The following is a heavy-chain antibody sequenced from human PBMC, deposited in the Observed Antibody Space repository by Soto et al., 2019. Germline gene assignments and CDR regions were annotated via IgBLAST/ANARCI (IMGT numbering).Heavy chain of an antibody. CDR1: GYSFTSYW. CDR2: IDPSDSYT. Sequence: AESLNISCKVSGYSFTSYWISWVLQMPGKGLEWMGRIDPSDSYTNYSPSFQGHVTISADKSISTAYLQWSSLKASDTAMYYCAHHSGSYSQPDYWGQGTLVTVSS. D-gene: IGHD1-26*01. V-gene: IGHV5-10-1*01. CDR3: AHHSGSYSQPDY. J-gene: IGHJ4*02.